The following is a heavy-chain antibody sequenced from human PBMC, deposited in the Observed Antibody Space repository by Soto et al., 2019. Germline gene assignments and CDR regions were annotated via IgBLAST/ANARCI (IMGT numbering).Heavy chain of an antibody. V-gene: IGHV5-51*01. CDR3: ARHPDTGSY. D-gene: IGHD3-10*01. J-gene: IGHJ4*02. CDR2: IYPDDSDT. CDR1: GYKFSNYW. Sequence: EVLLVQSGAEVRKPGESVKISCKASGYKFSNYWIGWVRQLPGQGLEWMGIIYPDDSDTRYNPSFQGQVTISADKTISTAYLQWSGLKASDTATYYCARHPDTGSYWGQGTLVTVTS.